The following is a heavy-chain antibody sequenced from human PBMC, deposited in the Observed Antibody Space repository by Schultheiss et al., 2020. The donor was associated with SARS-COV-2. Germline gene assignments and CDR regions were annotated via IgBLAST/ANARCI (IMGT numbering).Heavy chain of an antibody. Sequence: SGPTLVKPTQTLTLTCTFSGFSLSTSGMCVSWIRQPPGKALEWLARIDWDDDKRYNPSLNSRLTITTSTSKNQVVLTMTNMDPVDTATYYCAHSGYSSSTYDYWGQGTLVTVSS. CDR3: AHSGYSSSTYDY. V-gene: IGHV2-5*08. CDR1: GFSLSTSGMC. D-gene: IGHD6-13*01. CDR2: IDWDDDK. J-gene: IGHJ4*02.